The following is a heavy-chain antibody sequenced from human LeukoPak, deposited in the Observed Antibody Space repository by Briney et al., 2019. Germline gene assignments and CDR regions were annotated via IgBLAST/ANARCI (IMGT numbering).Heavy chain of an antibody. CDR1: GYTFTSYA. D-gene: IGHD3-10*01. CDR2: FDPEDGET. CDR3: ARFRGSYYYGMDV. Sequence: ASVKVSCKASGYTFTSYAMNWVRQAPGQGLEWMGGFDPEDGETIYAQKFQGRVTMTEDTSTDTAYMELSSLRSEDTAVYYCARFRGSYYYGMDVWGQGTTVTVSS. J-gene: IGHJ6*02. V-gene: IGHV1-24*01.